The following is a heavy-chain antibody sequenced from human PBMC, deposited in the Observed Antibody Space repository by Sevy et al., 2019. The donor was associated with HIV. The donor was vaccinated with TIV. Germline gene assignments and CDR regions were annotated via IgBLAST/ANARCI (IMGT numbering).Heavy chain of an antibody. CDR3: ARGGVVVPAAILVRYNWFDP. J-gene: IGHJ5*02. CDR2: IYHSGST. V-gene: IGHV4-38-2*01. D-gene: IGHD2-2*02. Sequence: SETLSLTCAVSGYSISSGYYWGWIRQPPGKGLEWIGSIYHSGSTYYNTSLKSRVTISVDTSKNQFSLRLSSVTAADTAVYYCARGGVVVPAAILVRYNWFDPWGQGTLVTVSS. CDR1: GYSISSGYY.